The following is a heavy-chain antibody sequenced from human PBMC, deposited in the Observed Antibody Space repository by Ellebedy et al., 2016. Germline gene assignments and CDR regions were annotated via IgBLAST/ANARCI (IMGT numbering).Heavy chain of an antibody. CDR1: DFIFGDFS. CDR3: ARGASGLDP. Sequence: GGSLRLSXSASDFIFGDFSMIWVRQAPGKGLEWVSAITPSGAGIYADSVKGRFTISRDNSKKTVFLQMRRLRGDDTAVYYCARGASGLDPWGQGTLVTVSS. D-gene: IGHD3-10*01. V-gene: IGHV3-23*01. CDR2: ITPSGAGI. J-gene: IGHJ5*02.